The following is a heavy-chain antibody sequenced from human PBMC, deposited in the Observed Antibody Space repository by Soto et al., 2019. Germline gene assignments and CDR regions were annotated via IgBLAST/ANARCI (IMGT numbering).Heavy chain of an antibody. Sequence: QVQLVQSGAEVKKPGASVKVSCKASGYTFTTYAISWVRQAPGQGLEWMGRISTYNGNTKYAQKLQGRVTMTTDTSTSTAYMELRSLGSDDTAVYYCARDPQYSTSSQVFDSWGQGTLVTVSS. D-gene: IGHD6-6*01. CDR1: GYTFTTYA. CDR2: ISTYNGNT. CDR3: ARDPQYSTSSQVFDS. J-gene: IGHJ4*02. V-gene: IGHV1-18*01.